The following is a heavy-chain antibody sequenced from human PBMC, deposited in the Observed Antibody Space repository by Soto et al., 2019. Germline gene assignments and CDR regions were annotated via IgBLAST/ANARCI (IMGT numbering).Heavy chain of an antibody. CDR3: ARGLAITMIVIRPGGFDY. V-gene: IGHV4-34*01. Sequence: PSEPLSHTSDVYGWPFSGYYWSWLRRPPGAGLELIGEINHSGSTNYNPSLKSRVTISVDTSKIQFSLKLSSVTAADTAVYYCARGLAITMIVIRPGGFDYWGQGTLVTVS. D-gene: IGHD3-22*01. J-gene: IGHJ4*02. CDR2: INHSGST. CDR1: GWPFSGYY.